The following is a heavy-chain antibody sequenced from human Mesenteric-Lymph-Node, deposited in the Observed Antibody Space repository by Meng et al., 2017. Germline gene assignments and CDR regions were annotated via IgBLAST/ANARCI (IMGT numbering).Heavy chain of an antibody. V-gene: IGHV1-69*06. CDR2: IIPTFAAP. CDR1: GGTFDTYA. CDR3: ARAWGFGGGNYWGS. Sequence: SVKVSCKASGGTFDTYAISWVRQAPGQGLEWVGGIIPTFAAPNYAQKFQGRVTITADKSSTTAHMELSSLRSEDTAVYYCARAWGFGGGNYWGSWGQGTLVTVSS. J-gene: IGHJ4*02. D-gene: IGHD2-21*01.